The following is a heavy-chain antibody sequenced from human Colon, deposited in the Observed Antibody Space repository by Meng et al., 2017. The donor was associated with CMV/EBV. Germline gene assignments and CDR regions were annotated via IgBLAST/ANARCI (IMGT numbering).Heavy chain of an antibody. CDR3: ARLGFCSSASCQQSYFYGMDV. V-gene: IGHV3-21*03. CDR1: GLMFRTYS. Sequence: GGSLRLSCAASGLMFRTYSLNWVRQAPGKGLEWVSSISHSSDQNYADSVKGRFSISRDNAKKSVYLQMTSVRAEDTAIYYCARLGFCSSASCQQSYFYGMDVWGQGTTVTVSS. J-gene: IGHJ6*02. CDR2: ISHSSDQ. D-gene: IGHD2-2*01.